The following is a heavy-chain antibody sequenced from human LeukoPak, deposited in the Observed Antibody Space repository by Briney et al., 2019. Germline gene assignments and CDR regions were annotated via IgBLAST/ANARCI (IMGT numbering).Heavy chain of an antibody. D-gene: IGHD4-17*01. CDR1: GFSFSNFA. CDR3: TRDPNGDYVGAFDS. Sequence: GGSLRLSCAASGFSFSNFAMTWVRQAPGKGLEWVSSINGGHYPTYNTDSVKGRFTISRDNSKNTLYLQMNSLRADDTAAYYCTRDPNGDYVGAFDSWGQGTLVTVSS. CDR2: INGGHYPT. V-gene: IGHV3-23*01. J-gene: IGHJ5*01.